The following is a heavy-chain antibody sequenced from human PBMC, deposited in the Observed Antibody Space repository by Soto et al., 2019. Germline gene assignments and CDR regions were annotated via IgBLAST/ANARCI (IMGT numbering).Heavy chain of an antibody. CDR1: GFTFSSYA. D-gene: IGHD2-21*01. J-gene: IGHJ4*02. CDR2: ISYDGSNK. CDR3: ARDLEMAIKSPGDY. Sequence: QVQLVESGGGVVQPGRSLRLSCAASGFTFSSYAMHWVRQAPGKGLEWVAVISYDGSNKYYADSVKGRFTISRDNSKNTLYLQMNSLRAEDTAVYYCARDLEMAIKSPGDYWGQGTLVTVSS. V-gene: IGHV3-30-3*01.